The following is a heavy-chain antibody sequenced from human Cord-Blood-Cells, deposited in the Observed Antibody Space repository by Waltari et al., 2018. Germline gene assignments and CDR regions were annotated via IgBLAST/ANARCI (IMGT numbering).Heavy chain of an antibody. Sequence: QLQLQESGPGLVKPSEPLSLTCTVPGGSISSSSYYWGWIRQPPGKGLEWSGSIYYSGSAYYNPSLKSRVTISVDTSKNQFSRKLSSVTAADTAAYYCASAWSIAARPESWYFDLWGRGTLVTVSS. CDR3: ASAWSIAARPESWYFDL. V-gene: IGHV4-39*01. CDR2: IYYSGSA. CDR1: GGSISSSSYY. D-gene: IGHD6-6*01. J-gene: IGHJ2*01.